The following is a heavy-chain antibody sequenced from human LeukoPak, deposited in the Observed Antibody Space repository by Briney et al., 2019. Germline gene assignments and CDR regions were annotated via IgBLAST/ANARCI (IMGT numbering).Heavy chain of an antibody. CDR1: GFTFSHSW. CDR3: AKGSGSIAVDNLCVY. V-gene: IGHV3-23*01. J-gene: IGHJ4*02. CDR2: IRGGAAST. D-gene: IGHD6-19*01. Sequence: GGSLRLSCVASGFTFSHSWMTWVRQAPGEGLEWVSVIRGGAASTYYADSVKGRFTISRDNSKNTLYLQMNSLRAEDTAIYYCAKGSGSIAVDNLCVYWGPGTLVTVSS.